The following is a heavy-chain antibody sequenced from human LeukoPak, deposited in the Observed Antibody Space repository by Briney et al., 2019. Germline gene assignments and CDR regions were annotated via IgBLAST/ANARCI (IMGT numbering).Heavy chain of an antibody. CDR1: GYTFTSYY. V-gene: IGHV1-46*01. Sequence: ASVKVSCKASGYTFTSYYMHWVRQAPGQGLEWMGIVNPSGGSTSYAQKFQGRVTMTRDTSTSTVYMELSSLRSEDTAVYYCATDSWPSRSGFDPWGQGTLVTVSS. CDR2: VNPSGGST. J-gene: IGHJ5*02. CDR3: ATDSWPSRSGFDP. D-gene: IGHD5-24*01.